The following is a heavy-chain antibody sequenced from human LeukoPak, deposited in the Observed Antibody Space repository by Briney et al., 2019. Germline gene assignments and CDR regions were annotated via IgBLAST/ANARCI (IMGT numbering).Heavy chain of an antibody. CDR3: ARGAAVETATTYYFDY. J-gene: IGHJ4*02. D-gene: IGHD5-24*01. CDR1: GGSISSYY. V-gene: IGHV4-59*01. CDR2: IYYSGST. Sequence: PSGTLSLTCTVSGGSISSYYWSWIRQPPGKGLEWIGYIYYSGSTNYNASLKSRGTISVDTTKNQFSLKLSSVAAADTAVYCCARGAAVETATTYYFDYWGQGTLVTVSS.